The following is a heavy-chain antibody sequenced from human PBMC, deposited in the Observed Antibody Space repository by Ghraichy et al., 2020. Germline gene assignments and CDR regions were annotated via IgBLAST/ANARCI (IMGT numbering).Heavy chain of an antibody. CDR2: IYYSGST. D-gene: IGHD1-26*01. V-gene: IGHV4-59*08. CDR1: GGSISSYY. CDR3: ARHGGGSYGWGGDAFDI. J-gene: IGHJ3*02. Sequence: SETLSLTCTVSGGSISSYYWSWIRQPPGKGLEWIGYIYYSGSTNYNPSLKSRVTISVDTSKNQFSLKLSSVTAADTAVYYCARHGGGSYGWGGDAFDIWGQGTMVTVSS.